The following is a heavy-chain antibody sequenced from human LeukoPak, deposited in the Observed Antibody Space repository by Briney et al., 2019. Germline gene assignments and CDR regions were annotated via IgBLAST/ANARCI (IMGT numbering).Heavy chain of an antibody. V-gene: IGHV3-30*03. CDR3: AREAYDFWSGYYTWGYYYYYMDV. Sequence: GGSLRLSCAASGFTFSSYGMSWVRQAPGKGLEWVAVISYDGSNKYYADSVKGRFTISRDNSKNTLYLQMNSLRAEDTAVYYCAREAYDFWSGYYTWGYYYYYMDVWGKGTTVTVSS. D-gene: IGHD3-3*01. CDR1: GFTFSSYG. J-gene: IGHJ6*03. CDR2: ISYDGSNK.